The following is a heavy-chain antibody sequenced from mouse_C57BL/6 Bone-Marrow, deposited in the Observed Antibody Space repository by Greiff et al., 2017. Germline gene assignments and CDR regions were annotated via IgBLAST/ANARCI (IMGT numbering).Heavy chain of an antibody. V-gene: IGHV1-81*01. J-gene: IGHJ2*01. Sequence: QVQLQQSGAELARPGASVKLSCKASGYTFTSYGISWVKQRTGQGLEWIGEIYPRSGNTYYNEKFKGKDTLTADKSSSTAYMELRSLTSEDSAVYFCARTGYYGSSQYYFDYWGQGTTLTVSS. D-gene: IGHD1-1*01. CDR1: GYTFTSYG. CDR2: IYPRSGNT. CDR3: ARTGYYGSSQYYFDY.